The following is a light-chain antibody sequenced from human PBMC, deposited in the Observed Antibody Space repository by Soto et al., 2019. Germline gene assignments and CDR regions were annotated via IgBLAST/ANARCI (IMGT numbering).Light chain of an antibody. V-gene: IGKV3-20*01. J-gene: IGKJ1*01. CDR1: QSVNSNY. Sequence: EIVLTQSPATLSVSPGERATLSCRASQSVNSNYLAWYQHKPGQAPRLLIYGASSRATGIPDRFSGSASGTDFTLTISRLEPEDFAVYHCQQYGSSPSTFGQGTKVELK. CDR3: QQYGSSPST. CDR2: GAS.